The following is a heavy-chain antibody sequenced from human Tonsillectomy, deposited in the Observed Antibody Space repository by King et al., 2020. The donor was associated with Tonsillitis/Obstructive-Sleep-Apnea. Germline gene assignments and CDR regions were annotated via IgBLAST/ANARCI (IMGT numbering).Heavy chain of an antibody. CDR3: AREGSQNGFDI. J-gene: IGHJ3*02. Sequence: VQLQQWGAGLLKPSETLSLTCAVSGGSFSGFYWSWIRQPPGKGLEWIGEIDHSGSTNYNPSLKSRVTISVDTSKNQFFLKLSSVTSADTAVYYCAREGSQNGFDIWGQGTMVTVSS. V-gene: IGHV4-34*01. CDR2: IDHSGST. CDR1: GGSFSGFY.